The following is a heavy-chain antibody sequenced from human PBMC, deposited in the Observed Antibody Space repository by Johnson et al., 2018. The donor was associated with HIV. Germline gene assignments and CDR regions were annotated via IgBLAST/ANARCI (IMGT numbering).Heavy chain of an antibody. J-gene: IGHJ3*01. Sequence: QVQLVESGGGVVQPGRSLRLSCAASGFTFSSYVMHWVRQAPGKGLEWVAVMSYDGSDKYYADSVKGRFSISRDNSKNTLYVQMNSLTTEDTAVYFCARGFCTSSSHCDAFDLWGQGTMVTVSS. CDR1: GFTFSSYV. CDR2: MSYDGSDK. CDR3: ARGFCTSSSHCDAFDL. V-gene: IGHV3-30*04. D-gene: IGHD2-2*01.